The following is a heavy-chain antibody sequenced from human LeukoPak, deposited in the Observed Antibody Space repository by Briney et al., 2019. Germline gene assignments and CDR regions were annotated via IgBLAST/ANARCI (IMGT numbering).Heavy chain of an antibody. CDR2: FYSGGAT. V-gene: IGHV3-53*01. CDR1: GLTVNSSF. Sequence: GGSLRLSCVASGLTVNSSFISWVRQAPGKGLEWVSVFYSGGATYYADSVKGRFTMSRDNSKNTLYLQMNNLRAEDAGMYYCARAVGGALYMDVWGKGTTVTVSS. D-gene: IGHD2-15*01. CDR3: ARAVGGALYMDV. J-gene: IGHJ6*03.